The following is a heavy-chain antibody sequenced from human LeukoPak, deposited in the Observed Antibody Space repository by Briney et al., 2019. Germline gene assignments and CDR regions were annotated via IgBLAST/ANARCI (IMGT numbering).Heavy chain of an antibody. V-gene: IGHV3-7*01. J-gene: IGHJ5*02. CDR1: GFTFSSHW. D-gene: IGHD2-15*01. CDR2: INQDGSEK. CDR3: AREGCSGGSCYHNWFDP. Sequence: PPGPSLRLSCPASGFTFSSHWMRSVRQAPGKRLECVANINQDGSEKYYVDSVKGRFTISRDNAKNSLYLQMNSLRAEDTAVYYCAREGCSGGSCYHNWFDPWGQGTLVTVSS.